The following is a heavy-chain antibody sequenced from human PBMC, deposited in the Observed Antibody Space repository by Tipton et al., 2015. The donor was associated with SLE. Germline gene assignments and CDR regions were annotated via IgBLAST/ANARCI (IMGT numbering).Heavy chain of an antibody. Sequence: QLVQSGAEVKKPGASVKVSCKASGYTFTGYYLHWVRQAPGQGLEWMGWINPNSGGTNYAQKFQGRVTMTRDTSISTAYMELSRLRSDDTAVYYCASSYYDFWSGYYDSWFDPWGQGTLVTVSS. CDR2: INPNSGGT. CDR3: ASSYYDFWSGYYDSWFDP. CDR1: GYTFTGYY. V-gene: IGHV1-2*02. D-gene: IGHD3-3*01. J-gene: IGHJ5*02.